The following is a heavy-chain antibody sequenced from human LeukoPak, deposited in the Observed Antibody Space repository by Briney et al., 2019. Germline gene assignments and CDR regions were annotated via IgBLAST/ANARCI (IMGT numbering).Heavy chain of an antibody. D-gene: IGHD6-13*01. CDR1: GYSISSGYY. Sequence: PSETLSLTCTVSGYSISSGYYWGWIRQPPGKGLEWIGSIYHSGSTYYNPSLKSRVTISVDTSKNQFSLKLSSVTAADTAVYYCAGRLYSSSWGYYFDYWGQGTLVTVSS. CDR3: AGRLYSSSWGYYFDY. V-gene: IGHV4-38-2*02. CDR2: IYHSGST. J-gene: IGHJ4*02.